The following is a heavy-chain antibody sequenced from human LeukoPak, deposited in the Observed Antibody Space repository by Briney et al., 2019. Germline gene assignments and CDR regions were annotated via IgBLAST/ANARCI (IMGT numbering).Heavy chain of an antibody. CDR3: AKENGYYYDSSVLLGY. V-gene: IGHV3-23*01. Sequence: GGSLRLSCAASGFTFSSYAMSWVRQAPGKGLEWVSAISGSGGSTYYADSVKGRFTISRDNSKNTLYLQMSSLRAEDTAVYYCAKENGYYYDSSVLLGYWGQGTLVTVSS. J-gene: IGHJ4*02. D-gene: IGHD3-22*01. CDR2: ISGSGGST. CDR1: GFTFSSYA.